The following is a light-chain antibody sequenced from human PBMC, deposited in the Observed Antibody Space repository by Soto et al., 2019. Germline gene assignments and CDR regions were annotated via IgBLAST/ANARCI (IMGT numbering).Light chain of an antibody. CDR3: QQSYNSPYT. V-gene: IGKV1-39*01. CDR1: QSINNY. J-gene: IGKJ2*01. Sequence: DIQMTQSPSSLSASLGDRVTITCRASQSINNYLNWYQQEEGKAPKLLIYAATSLQSGVPSRFSGSGSGTECTLTISSLQPGDFATYYCQQSYNSPYTFGLGTKLEIK. CDR2: AAT.